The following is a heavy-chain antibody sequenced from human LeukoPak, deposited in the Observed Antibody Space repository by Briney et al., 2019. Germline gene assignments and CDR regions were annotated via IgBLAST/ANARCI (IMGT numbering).Heavy chain of an antibody. J-gene: IGHJ4*02. CDR3: ATEFGSDY. D-gene: IGHD1-26*01. V-gene: IGHV3-7*01. CDR2: MNQDETEK. Sequence: GGSLRLSCAASGFTFSSNWMTWVRQAPGKGLECVANMNQDETEKYYLDSVKGRFTISRDTAKKTLYLQMNSLRAEDTAVYYCATEFGSDYWGQGTLVTVSS. CDR1: GFTFSSNW.